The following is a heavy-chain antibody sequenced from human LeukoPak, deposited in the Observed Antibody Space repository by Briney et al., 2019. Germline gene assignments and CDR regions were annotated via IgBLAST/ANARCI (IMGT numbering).Heavy chain of an antibody. J-gene: IGHJ4*02. CDR1: GYTFTGYY. Sequence: AASVKVSCKASGYTFTGYYVHWVRQAPGQGLEWMGWINPNSGDTNYAQKFQGRVTMTRDTSISTAYMELSRLRSDDTAVYYCARDKSGNSGWYSYFDYWGQGTLVTVSS. CDR2: INPNSGDT. D-gene: IGHD6-19*01. CDR3: ARDKSGNSGWYSYFDY. V-gene: IGHV1-2*02.